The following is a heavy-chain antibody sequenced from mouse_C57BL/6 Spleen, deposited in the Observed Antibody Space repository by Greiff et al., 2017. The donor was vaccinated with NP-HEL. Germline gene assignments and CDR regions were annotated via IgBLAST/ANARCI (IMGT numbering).Heavy chain of an antibody. CDR3: ARSPNTGYFDY. V-gene: IGHV1-80*01. CDR1: GYAFSSYW. D-gene: IGHD1-1*01. CDR2: IYPGDGDT. J-gene: IGHJ2*01. Sequence: QVQLKQSGAELVKPGASVQISCKASGYAFSSYWMNWVKQRPGKGLEWIGQIYPGDGDTNYNGKFKGKATLTADKSSSTAYMQLSSLTSEDSAVYFCARSPNTGYFDYWGQSTTLTVSS.